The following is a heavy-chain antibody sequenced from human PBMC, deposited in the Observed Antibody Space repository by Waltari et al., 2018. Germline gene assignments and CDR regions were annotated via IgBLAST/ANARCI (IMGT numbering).Heavy chain of an antibody. CDR3: ARSMMGAAYFEW. J-gene: IGHJ4*02. CDR2: ISRSGIV. CDR1: GFIFNSFS. V-gene: IGHV3-48*01. Sequence: EVQLVESGGGLVQPGGSLRLSCVASGFIFNSFSMTWVGQAPGKGLEWVSYISRSGIVNYADSVKGRFSISRDNPKNSLYLQMNSLRVEDAGVYYCARSMMGAAYFEWWGQGVLVSVSS. D-gene: IGHD1-26*01.